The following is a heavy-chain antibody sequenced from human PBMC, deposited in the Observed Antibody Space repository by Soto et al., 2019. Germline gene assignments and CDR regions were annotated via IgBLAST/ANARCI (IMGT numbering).Heavy chain of an antibody. J-gene: IGHJ4*02. CDR1: GYTFTSYG. Sequence: QVQLVQSGAEVKKPGASVKVSCKASGYTFTSYGISWVRQAPGQGLEWMGWISAYNGNTNYAQKLQGRVTMTTDTSMSTAYMELRSLRSDDTAVYYCARDRVPYYDSSGYTIALDYWGQGTLVTVSS. CDR3: ARDRVPYYDSSGYTIALDY. V-gene: IGHV1-18*01. CDR2: ISAYNGNT. D-gene: IGHD3-22*01.